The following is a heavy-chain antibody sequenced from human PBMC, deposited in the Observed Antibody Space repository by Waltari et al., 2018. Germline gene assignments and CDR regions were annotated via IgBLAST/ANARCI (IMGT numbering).Heavy chain of an antibody. V-gene: IGHV4-59*01. D-gene: IGHD3-3*01. J-gene: IGHJ4*02. CDR3: ARSYYDFWSGYFDY. CDR2: IYYSGST. Sequence: QVQLQESGPGLVKPSETLSLTCTVSGCSISSYYWSWIRQPPGKGLEWIGYIYYSGSTNYNPSLKSRVTISVDTSKNQFSLKLSSVTAADTAVYYCARSYYDFWSGYFDYWGQGTLVTVSS. CDR1: GCSISSYY.